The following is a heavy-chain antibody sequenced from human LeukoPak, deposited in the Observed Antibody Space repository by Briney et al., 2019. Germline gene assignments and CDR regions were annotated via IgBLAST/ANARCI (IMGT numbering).Heavy chain of an antibody. D-gene: IGHD5-24*01. J-gene: IGHJ4*02. CDR1: GYTFTGYY. CDR3: AREDGSFDY. V-gene: IGHV1-2*02. Sequence: ASVKVSCKASGYTFTGYYMHWVRQAPGQGLEWMAWINPISGGTNSAQKFQGRVTMTRDTSISTAYMELSGLRSDDTAVYYCAREDGSFDYWGQGTLVTVSS. CDR2: INPISGGT.